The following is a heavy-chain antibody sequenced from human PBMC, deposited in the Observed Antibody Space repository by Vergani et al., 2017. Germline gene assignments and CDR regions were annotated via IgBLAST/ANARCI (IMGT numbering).Heavy chain of an antibody. V-gene: IGHV1-18*01. J-gene: IGHJ6*02. CDR3: ARDLYRPPGGKVGGYSGYDYYYYDGMDV. Sequence: QVQLVQSGAEVKKPGASVKVSCKASGYTFTSYGISWVRQAPGQGLEWMGWISAYNGNTNYAQKLQGRVTMTTDTSTSTAYMELRSLRSADTAVYYCARDLYRPPGGKVGGYSGYDYYYYDGMDVWGQGTTVTVSS. CDR2: ISAYNGNT. CDR1: GYTFTSYG. D-gene: IGHD5-12*01.